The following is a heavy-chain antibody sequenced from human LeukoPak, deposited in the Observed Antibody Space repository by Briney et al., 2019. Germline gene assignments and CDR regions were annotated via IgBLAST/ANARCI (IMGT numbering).Heavy chain of an antibody. CDR2: INHSGSI. CDR1: GGSFSGYY. CDR3: ATDSQRSAFDI. J-gene: IGHJ3*02. Sequence: SETLFLTRAVYGGSFSGYYWSWIRQPPGKGLEWIGEINHSGSINSNPSLRSRVTISVDTSRNQFSLKLSSVTAADTAVYYCATDSQRSAFDIWGQGTMAPS. D-gene: IGHD4-17*01. V-gene: IGHV4-34*01.